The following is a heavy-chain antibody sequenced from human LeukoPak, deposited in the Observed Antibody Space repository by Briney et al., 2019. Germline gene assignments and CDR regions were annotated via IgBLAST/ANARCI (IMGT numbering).Heavy chain of an antibody. D-gene: IGHD6-13*01. V-gene: IGHV4-31*03. Sequence: SETLSLTCTVSGGSISSGGYYWSWIRQHPGKGLEWIGYIYYSGSTYYNPSLKSRVTISVDTSKNQFSLKLSSVTAADTAVYYCARKVIAAAHAPFDYWGQGTLVTVSS. CDR3: ARKVIAAAHAPFDY. CDR2: IYYSGST. CDR1: GGSISSGGYY. J-gene: IGHJ4*02.